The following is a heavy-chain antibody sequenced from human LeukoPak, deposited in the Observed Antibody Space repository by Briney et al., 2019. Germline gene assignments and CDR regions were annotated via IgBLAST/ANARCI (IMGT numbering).Heavy chain of an antibody. CDR3: ARGQSMYY. Sequence: GASVTVSFTASVYTFNNYFISWVRQAPGQGLEWVGWISPHSHTTNYAEKVQGRVTMTTDPSTTTVYMELRSLRSDDTAVYFCARGQSMYYWGQGTPVTVSS. D-gene: IGHD2-8*01. V-gene: IGHV1-18*01. CDR2: ISPHSHTT. J-gene: IGHJ4*02. CDR1: VYTFNNYF.